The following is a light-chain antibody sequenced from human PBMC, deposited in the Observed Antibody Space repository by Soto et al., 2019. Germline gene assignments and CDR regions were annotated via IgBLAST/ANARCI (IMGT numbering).Light chain of an antibody. CDR1: QGISSW. V-gene: IGKV1-12*01. CDR3: QQANSFRHT. CDR2: AAS. J-gene: IGKJ2*01. Sequence: DIQMTQSPSSVSASVGDRVTITCRASQGISSWLAWYQQKPGKAPKLLIYAASSLQSGVPSRSSGSGAVTDLTLTISGLQHEDFAPYYCQQANSFRHTFGQGTKLEIK.